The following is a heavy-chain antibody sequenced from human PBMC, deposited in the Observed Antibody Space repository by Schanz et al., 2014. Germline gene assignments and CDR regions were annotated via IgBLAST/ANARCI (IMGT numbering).Heavy chain of an antibody. CDR1: GFSVSSNF. V-gene: IGHV3-48*02. D-gene: IGHD1-26*01. CDR3: TRDRAYHSFDY. Sequence: EVQLVESGGCLVQPGGSLRLSCAASGFSVSSNFMTWVRQAPGKRPEWVSYITSSSSTIHYADSVRGRFTISRDNAKNSLYLQMNSLRDEDTAVYFCTRDRAYHSFDYWGQGTLVTVSS. J-gene: IGHJ4*02. CDR2: ITSSSSTI.